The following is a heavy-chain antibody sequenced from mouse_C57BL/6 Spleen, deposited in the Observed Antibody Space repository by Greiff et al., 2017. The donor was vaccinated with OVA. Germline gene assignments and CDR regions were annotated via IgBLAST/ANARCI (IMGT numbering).Heavy chain of an antibody. CDR2: IDPSDSYT. CDR1: GYTFTSYW. V-gene: IGHV1-50*01. D-gene: IGHD1-1*01. CDR3: AKAFTTVVALYAMDY. Sequence: VQLQQPGAELVKPGASVKLSCKASGYTFTSYWMQWVKQRPGQGLEWIGEIDPSDSYTNYNQKFKGKATLTVDTSSSTAYMQLSSLTSEDSAVYYCAKAFTTVVALYAMDYWGQGTSVTVSS. J-gene: IGHJ4*01.